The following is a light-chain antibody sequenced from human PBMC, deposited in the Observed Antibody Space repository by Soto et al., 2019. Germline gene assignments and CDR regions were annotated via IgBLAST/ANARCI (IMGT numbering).Light chain of an antibody. J-gene: IGKJ2*01. V-gene: IGKV3-20*01. Sequence: EILLTQSPGTLSLSPGERATLSCRASQSVRNSYLAWYQQKPGQAPRLLIYGASGRATGIPDRFSGSGSGTDFALTISRLEPEDFAVYYCQQYGSSPYTFGQGTKLEI. CDR1: QSVRNSY. CDR3: QQYGSSPYT. CDR2: GAS.